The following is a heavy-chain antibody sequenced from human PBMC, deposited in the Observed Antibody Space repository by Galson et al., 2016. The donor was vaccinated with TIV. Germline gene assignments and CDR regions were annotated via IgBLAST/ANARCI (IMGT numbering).Heavy chain of an antibody. V-gene: IGHV3-66*01. Sequence: SLRLSCAASGFTVSSNYMSWVRQAPGKGLEWVSVISAVDITYYTDSVKGRFTISRDNSKNTLYLPMTSLRAEDTAVYYCSIDSYWPHDVCYDPPVWGQGTLVTVSS. CDR2: ISAVDIT. D-gene: IGHD2-8*01. J-gene: IGHJ4*02. CDR3: SIDSYWPHDVCYDPPV. CDR1: GFTVSSNY.